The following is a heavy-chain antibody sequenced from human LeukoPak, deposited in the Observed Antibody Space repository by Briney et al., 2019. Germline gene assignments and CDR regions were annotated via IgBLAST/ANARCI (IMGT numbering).Heavy chain of an antibody. CDR1: GFTFSSYA. CDR2: ISYDGSNK. CDR3: AKPSPQYYYDSSGYYYPSYFDC. V-gene: IGHV3-30-3*01. D-gene: IGHD3-22*01. J-gene: IGHJ4*02. Sequence: GGSLRLSCAASGFTFSSYAMHWVRQAPGKGLEWVAVISYDGSNKYYADSVKGRFTISRDNSKNTLYLQMNSLRAEDTAVYYCAKPSPQYYYDSSGYYYPSYFDCWGQGTLVTVSS.